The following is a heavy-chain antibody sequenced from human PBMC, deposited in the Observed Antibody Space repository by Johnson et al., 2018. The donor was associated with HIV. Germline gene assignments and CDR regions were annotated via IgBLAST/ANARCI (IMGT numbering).Heavy chain of an antibody. CDR3: AKTYYDFWSGYYGAFDI. CDR1: GFTFSNYG. V-gene: IGHV3-30*18. CDR2: ISYDGSNK. Sequence: QVQVVESGGGVVQPGRSLRLSCAASGFTFSNYGMHWVRQAPGKGLEWVAVISYDGSNKYYADSVKGRFTISRDNSKNTLYLQMNSLRAEDTAVYYCAKTYYDFWSGYYGAFDIWGQGTMVTVSS. D-gene: IGHD3-3*01. J-gene: IGHJ3*02.